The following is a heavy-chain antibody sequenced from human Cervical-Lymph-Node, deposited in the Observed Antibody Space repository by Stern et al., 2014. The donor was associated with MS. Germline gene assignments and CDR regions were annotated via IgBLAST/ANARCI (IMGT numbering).Heavy chain of an antibody. CDR3: AKDTEGGHKAMAD. J-gene: IGHJ4*02. V-gene: IGHV3-30*18. CDR2: ISYDGNK. Sequence: MQLVESGGGVVQPGRSLRLSCSASGFTFRDYAMHWVRQAPGKGLEWVALISYDGNKFYGDSVEGRFTISRDNSKNTLYLQMSSLRAEDTALYYCAKDTEGGHKAMADWGQGTLVTVSS. D-gene: IGHD1-26*01. CDR1: GFTFRDYA.